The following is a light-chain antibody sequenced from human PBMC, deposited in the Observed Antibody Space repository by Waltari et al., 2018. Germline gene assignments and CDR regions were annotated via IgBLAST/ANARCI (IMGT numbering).Light chain of an antibody. CDR3: HQYGVTPLFT. Sequence: EFVLTQSPGTLSLSPGETATLSCRASQTAAANYLSWYQPKPGQAPRLLIYKTSNRATGIPDRFIGSGSGTYFTLTISRLEPEDSAVYYCHQYGVTPLFTFGPGTKVDIK. CDR1: QTAAANY. CDR2: KTS. V-gene: IGKV3-20*01. J-gene: IGKJ3*01.